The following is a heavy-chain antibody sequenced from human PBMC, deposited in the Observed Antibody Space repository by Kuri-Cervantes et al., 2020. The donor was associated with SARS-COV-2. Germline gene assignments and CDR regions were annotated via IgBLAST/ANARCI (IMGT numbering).Heavy chain of an antibody. V-gene: IGHV3-64*01. CDR3: AREIALLEYSSSSVPWFDP. D-gene: IGHD6-6*01. CDR1: GFTFSSYA. Sequence: GESLKISCAASGFTFSSYAMHWVRQAPGKGLEYVSAISSNGGSTYYANSVKGRFTISRDNSKNTLYLQMGSLRSDDTAVYYCAREIALLEYSSSSVPWFDPWGQGTLVTVSS. J-gene: IGHJ5*02. CDR2: ISSNGGST.